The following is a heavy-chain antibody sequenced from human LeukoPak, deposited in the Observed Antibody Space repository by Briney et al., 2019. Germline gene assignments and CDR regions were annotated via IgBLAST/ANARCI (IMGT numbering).Heavy chain of an antibody. D-gene: IGHD5-24*01. J-gene: IGHJ4*02. V-gene: IGHV1-2*02. CDR2: INPNSGGT. CDR3: ARVGVMATIGY. CDR1: GYTFTGYY. Sequence: ASVKLSCKASGYTFTGYYMHWVRQAPGQGLEWMGWINPNSGGTNYAQKFQGRVTMTRDTSISTAYMELSRLRSDETAVYYCARVGVMATIGYWGQGTLVSVSS.